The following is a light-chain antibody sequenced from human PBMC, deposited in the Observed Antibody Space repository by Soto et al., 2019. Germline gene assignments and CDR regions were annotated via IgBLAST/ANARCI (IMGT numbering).Light chain of an antibody. CDR3: QQSYSTPPS. J-gene: IGKJ5*01. V-gene: IGKV1-39*01. CDR1: QSISSY. CDR2: AAS. Sequence: DIQMTQSPSSLSASVGDRVTITCRASQSISSYLNWYQQKPGKAPKLLIYAASSLQSGVQSRFSGSGSGTDFTLTISSLQPEDFATYYCQQSYSTPPSFGQGTRLETK.